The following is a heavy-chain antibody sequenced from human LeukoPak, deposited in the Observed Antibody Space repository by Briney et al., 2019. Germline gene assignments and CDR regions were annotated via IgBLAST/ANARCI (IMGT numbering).Heavy chain of an antibody. CDR2: IIPIFGTA. J-gene: IGHJ4*02. V-gene: IGHV1-69*13. CDR3: ARAPTGGNYYDSSGYYFLSFDY. D-gene: IGHD3-22*01. CDR1: RYTLTELS. Sequence: GASVKVSCKVSRYTLTELSMHWVRQAPGQGLEWMGGIIPIFGTANYAQKFQGRVTITADESTSTAYMELSSLRSEDTAVYYCARAPTGGNYYDSSGYYFLSFDYWGQGTLVTVSS.